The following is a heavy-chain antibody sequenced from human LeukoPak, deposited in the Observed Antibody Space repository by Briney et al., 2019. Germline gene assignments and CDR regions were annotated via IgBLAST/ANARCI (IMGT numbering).Heavy chain of an antibody. CDR1: GFTFSSYA. CDR2: ISGSGGST. J-gene: IGHJ4*02. CDR3: AKEVERELPSFNYFDY. V-gene: IGHV3-23*01. D-gene: IGHD1-26*01. Sequence: GGSLRFSCAASGFTFSSYAMSWVRQAPGKGLEWVSAISGSGGSTYYADSVKGRFTISRDNSKNTLYLQMNSLRAEDTAVYYCAKEVERELPSFNYFDYWGQGTLVTVSS.